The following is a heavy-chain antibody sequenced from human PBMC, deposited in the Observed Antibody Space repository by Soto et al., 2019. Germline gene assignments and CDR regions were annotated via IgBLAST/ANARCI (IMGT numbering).Heavy chain of an antibody. CDR1: GFTFRSYS. CDR3: ARESRFLEWLSLNWFDP. V-gene: IGHV3-48*02. Sequence: GGSLKLSCAASGFTFRSYSMNWVRQAPGKGLEWISYISSSSSNIYYADSVKGRFIISRDNAKNALYLQMNSLRDEDTAVYYCARESRFLEWLSLNWFDPWGQGTLVTVSS. D-gene: IGHD3-3*01. CDR2: ISSSSSNI. J-gene: IGHJ5*02.